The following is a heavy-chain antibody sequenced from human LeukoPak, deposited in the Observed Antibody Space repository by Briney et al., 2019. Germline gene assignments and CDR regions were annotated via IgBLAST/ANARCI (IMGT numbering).Heavy chain of an antibody. Sequence: PSETLSLTCAVYGGSFSGYYWSWIRQPPGKGLEWIGEINHSGSTNYNPSLKSRVTISVDTSKNNFSLRVSSVTAADTAVYYCARGRTVGAYNWFDPWGQGTLVTVSS. CDR1: GGSFSGYY. J-gene: IGHJ5*02. V-gene: IGHV4-34*01. D-gene: IGHD1-26*01. CDR3: ARGRTVGAYNWFDP. CDR2: INHSGST.